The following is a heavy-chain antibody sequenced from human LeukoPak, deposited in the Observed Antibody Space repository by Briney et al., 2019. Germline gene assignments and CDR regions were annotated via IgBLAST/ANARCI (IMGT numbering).Heavy chain of an antibody. CDR3: ARDPPIAVVGNSF. CDR2: ISSSSSYI. V-gene: IGHV3-21*01. Sequence: PGGSLRLSCAASGFAFSSCSMNWVRQAPGKGLEWVSSISSSSSYIYYADSVKGRFTISRDNAKNSLYLQMNSLRAEDTAVYYCARDPPIAVVGNSFWGQGTLVTVSS. J-gene: IGHJ4*02. D-gene: IGHD6-19*01. CDR1: GFAFSSCS.